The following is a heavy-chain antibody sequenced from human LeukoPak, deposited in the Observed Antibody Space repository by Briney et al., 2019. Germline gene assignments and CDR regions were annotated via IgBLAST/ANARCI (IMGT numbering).Heavy chain of an antibody. J-gene: IGHJ6*02. V-gene: IGHV4-34*01. CDR1: SGSFSGYY. D-gene: IGHD2-8*01. CDR3: ARSRYIVLMVYAISRYYYYGMDV. CDR2: INHSGST. Sequence: SETLSLTCAVYSGSFSGYYWSWIRQPPGKGLEWIGEINHSGSTNYNPSLKSRVTISVDTSKNQFSLKLSSVTAADTAVYYCARSRYIVLMVYAISRYYYYGMDVWGQGTTVTVSS.